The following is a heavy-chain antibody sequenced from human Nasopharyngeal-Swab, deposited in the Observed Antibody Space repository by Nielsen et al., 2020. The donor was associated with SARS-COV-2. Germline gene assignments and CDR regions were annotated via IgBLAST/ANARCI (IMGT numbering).Heavy chain of an antibody. D-gene: IGHD5-18*01. CDR2: IYYSGST. J-gene: IGHJ6*03. V-gene: IGHV4-59*08. CDR3: AILDTHYYMDV. CDR1: GGPISSYY. Sequence: SETLSLTCTVSGGPISSYYWSWIRQPPGKGLEWIGYIYYSGSTNYNPSLTSRVTISVDTSKNQFSLKLSSVTAADTAVYYCAILDTHYYMDVWGKGTTVTVSS.